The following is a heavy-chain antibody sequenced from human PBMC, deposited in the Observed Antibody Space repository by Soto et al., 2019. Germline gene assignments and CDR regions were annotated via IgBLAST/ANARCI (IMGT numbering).Heavy chain of an antibody. CDR2: INWNGGST. CDR3: ARARNTLGGPFDY. CDR1: GFTFDDYG. Sequence: PGGSLRLSCAASGFTFDDYGMSWVRQAPGKGLEWVSGINWNGGSTGYADSVKGRFTISRDNSQNSLYVQMNSLRVEDTAVYFCARARNTLGGPFDYWGQGTLVTVSS. D-gene: IGHD2-15*01. V-gene: IGHV3-20*04. J-gene: IGHJ4*02.